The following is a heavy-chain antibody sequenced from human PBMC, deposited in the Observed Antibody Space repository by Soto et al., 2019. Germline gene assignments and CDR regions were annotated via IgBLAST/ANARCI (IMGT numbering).Heavy chain of an antibody. CDR1: GGSSSGYF. CDR3: ARAEWLHYVDP. V-gene: IGHV4-34*01. J-gene: IGHJ5*02. D-gene: IGHD3-3*01. CDR2: INLSGRS. Sequence: QVQLQQWGAGLLKPSETLSLTCAVDGGSSSGYFWSWIRQPPGKGLEWIGEINLSGRSDYNPSLKSRVTISVDTSKNQFSLNLTSVTAADTGVYFCARAEWLHYVDPWGQGTLVTVSS.